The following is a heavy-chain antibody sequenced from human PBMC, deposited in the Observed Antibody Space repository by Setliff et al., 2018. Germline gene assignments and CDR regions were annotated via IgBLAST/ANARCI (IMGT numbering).Heavy chain of an antibody. V-gene: IGHV1-18*01. CDR1: GYPFTNYG. CDR2: ISTYNVNT. D-gene: IGHD3-22*01. CDR3: ARRNFYYDSSGFALYYYYMDV. Sequence: ASVKVSCKASGYPFTNYGITWVRQAPGQGLEWLGWISTYNVNTTYAQELQDRVTMTTDTSTSTAYMELGSLRSDDTAVYYCARRNFYYDSSGFALYYYYMDVWGKGTTVTVSS. J-gene: IGHJ6*03.